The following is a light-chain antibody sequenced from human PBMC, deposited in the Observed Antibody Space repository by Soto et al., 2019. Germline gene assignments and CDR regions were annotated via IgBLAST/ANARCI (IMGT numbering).Light chain of an antibody. CDR3: QQYGSSPSVT. V-gene: IGKV3-20*01. J-gene: IGKJ5*01. Sequence: EIVLIQSPGTLSLSPGERATFSCRASQSVSSYLAWYQQKPGQAPRLLIYGASSRATGIPDRFSGSGSGTDFTLTISRLEPEDFAVYYCQQYGSSPSVTFGQGTRLEIK. CDR2: GAS. CDR1: QSVSSY.